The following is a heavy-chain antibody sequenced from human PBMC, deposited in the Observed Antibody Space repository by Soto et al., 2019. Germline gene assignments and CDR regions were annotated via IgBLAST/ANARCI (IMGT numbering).Heavy chain of an antibody. Sequence: QLQLQESGPGLVKPSETLSLTCTVSGGSISGSTYYWGWIRQTPGKGLEWLASIYYTETTAYNPSRKSRLTISVDTSKNQFSLKVKSVIAADTGIYYCARLMFRGGDFDYWGQGTLVTVSS. V-gene: IGHV4-39*01. D-gene: IGHD2-15*01. CDR2: IYYTETT. CDR3: ARLMFRGGDFDY. CDR1: GGSISGSTYY. J-gene: IGHJ4*02.